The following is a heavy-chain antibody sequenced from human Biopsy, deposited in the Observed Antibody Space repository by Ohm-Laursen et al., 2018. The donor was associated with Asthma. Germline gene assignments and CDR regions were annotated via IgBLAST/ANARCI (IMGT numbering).Heavy chain of an antibody. D-gene: IGHD6-19*01. V-gene: IGHV4-59*07. J-gene: IGHJ4*02. CDR1: GASISQSY. CDR3: ATYSTGWSGVEF. Sequence: SDTLSLTCRVSGASISQSYWTWIRQSPGKGLAWIGYIFYGGNSYYGSSLKSRVSISVDPSKKQFSLTLDSVTAADTAVYYCATYSTGWSGVEFWGQGTRVTVSS. CDR2: IFYGGNS.